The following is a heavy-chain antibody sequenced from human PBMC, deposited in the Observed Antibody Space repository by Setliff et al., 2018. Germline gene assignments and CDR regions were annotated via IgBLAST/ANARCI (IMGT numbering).Heavy chain of an antibody. J-gene: IGHJ4*02. CDR3: VRDLHWGFDY. V-gene: IGHV3-48*01. CDR2: IRNDGATT. D-gene: IGHD7-27*01. CDR1: GFTFRSYW. Sequence: GGSLRLSCEASGFTFRSYWMSWVRQAPGKGLEWPSNIRNDGATTSYADSVKGRFTISRDNVKNSLFLQMNSLRAEDTAVYYCVRDLHWGFDYWGLGTLVTVSS.